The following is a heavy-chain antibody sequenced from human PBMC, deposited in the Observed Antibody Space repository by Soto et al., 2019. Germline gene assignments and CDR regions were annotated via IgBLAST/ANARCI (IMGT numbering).Heavy chain of an antibody. CDR2: IYPGDSDT. CDR1: GYSFTSYW. CDR3: ARPYCSGGSCYRMDV. D-gene: IGHD2-15*01. Sequence: GESLKISCKGSGYSFTSYWIGWVRQMPGKGLEWMGIIYPGDSDTRYSPYFQGQVTISADKSISTAYLQWSSLKASDTAMYYCARPYCSGGSCYRMDVWGQGTTVTVSS. J-gene: IGHJ6*02. V-gene: IGHV5-51*01.